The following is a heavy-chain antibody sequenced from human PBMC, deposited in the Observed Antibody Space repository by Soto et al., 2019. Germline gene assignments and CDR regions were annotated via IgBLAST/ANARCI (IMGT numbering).Heavy chain of an antibody. D-gene: IGHD4-17*01. CDR1: GYSFTSYW. CDR2: IDPSDSYT. V-gene: IGHV5-10-1*01. Sequence: LGESLKISCKGSGYSFTSYWISWVRQMPGKGLEWMGRIDPSDSYTNYSPSFQGHVTISADKSISTAYLQWSSLKASDTAMYYCARHEVTTGLKEWFDPWGQGTLVTVSS. J-gene: IGHJ5*02. CDR3: ARHEVTTGLKEWFDP.